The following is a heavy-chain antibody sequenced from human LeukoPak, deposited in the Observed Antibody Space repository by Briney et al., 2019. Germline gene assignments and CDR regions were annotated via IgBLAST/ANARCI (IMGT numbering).Heavy chain of an antibody. CDR1: GGSISSYY. V-gene: IGHV4-59*08. CDR3: ARHELLREFDP. CDR2: IYYSGST. D-gene: IGHD3-22*01. Sequence: SETLSLTCTVSGGSISSYYWSWIRQPPGKGLEWIGYIYYSGSTNYNPSLKSRVTISVDTSKNQFSLKLSSVAAADTAVYYCARHELLREFDPWGQGTLVTVSS. J-gene: IGHJ5*02.